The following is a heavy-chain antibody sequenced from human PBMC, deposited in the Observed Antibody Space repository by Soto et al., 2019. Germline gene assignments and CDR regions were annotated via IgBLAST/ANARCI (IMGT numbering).Heavy chain of an antibody. V-gene: IGHV3-11*06. CDR3: ARDLGDSSSWYYGMDV. CDR2: ISSSSSYT. Sequence: PGGSLRLSCAASGFTFSDYYMSWIRQAPGKGLEWVSYISSSSSYTNYADSVKGRFTISRDNAKNSLYLQMNSLRAEDTAVYYCARDLGDSSSWYYGMDVWGQGTTVTVS. D-gene: IGHD6-13*01. J-gene: IGHJ6*02. CDR1: GFTFSDYY.